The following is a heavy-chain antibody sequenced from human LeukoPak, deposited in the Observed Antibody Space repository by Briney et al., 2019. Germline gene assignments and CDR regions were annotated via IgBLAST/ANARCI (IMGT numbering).Heavy chain of an antibody. CDR2: IYHSGST. D-gene: IGHD3-22*01. CDR1: GGSISSGGYS. J-gene: IGHJ4*02. Sequence: SETLSLTCAVSGGSISSGGYSWSWIRQPPGKGLEWIGYIYHSGSTYYNPSLKSRVTISVDRSKNQFSLKLSYVTAADTAVYYCARAQWLALFDYWGQGTLVTVSS. V-gene: IGHV4-30-2*01. CDR3: ARAQWLALFDY.